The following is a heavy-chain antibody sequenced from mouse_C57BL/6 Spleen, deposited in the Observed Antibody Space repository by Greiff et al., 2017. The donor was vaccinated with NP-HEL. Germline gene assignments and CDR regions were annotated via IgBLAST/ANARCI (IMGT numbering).Heavy chain of an antibody. CDR1: GYTFTSYW. CDR2: IYPGSGST. D-gene: IGHD2-5*01. CDR3: ARKTYYSNFLYAMDY. J-gene: IGHJ4*01. V-gene: IGHV1-55*01. Sequence: VQLQQPGAELVKPGASVKMSCKASGYTFTSYWITWVKQRPGQGLEWIGDIYPGSGSTNYNEKFKSKATLTVDTSSSTAYMQLSSLTSEDSAVYYCARKTYYSNFLYAMDYWGQGTSVTVSS.